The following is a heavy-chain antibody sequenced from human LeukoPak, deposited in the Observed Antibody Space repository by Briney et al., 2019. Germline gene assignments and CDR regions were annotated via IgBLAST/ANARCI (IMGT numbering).Heavy chain of an antibody. Sequence: ASVKVSCKASGYTFTGYYMHWVRQAPGQGLEWMGWINPNSGGTNYAQKFQGRVTMTRDTSISTAYMELSRLRSDDTAVYYCARTLHRTSSWNTLDYWGQGTLVTVSS. CDR3: ARTLHRTSSWNTLDY. D-gene: IGHD6-13*01. CDR1: GYTFTGYY. V-gene: IGHV1-2*02. J-gene: IGHJ4*02. CDR2: INPNSGGT.